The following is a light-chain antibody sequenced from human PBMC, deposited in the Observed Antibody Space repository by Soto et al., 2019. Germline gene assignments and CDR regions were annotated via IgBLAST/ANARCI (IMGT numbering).Light chain of an antibody. V-gene: IGKV3-15*01. CDR1: QSVTSN. CDR3: QQYNDRPRT. CDR2: DAS. Sequence: EIVMTQSPAILSVSPGERATLSCRASQSVTSNLAWYQQKPGQAPRLLIYDASTRATGLPARFSGSGSGTEFTLTISSLQSEDFAVYYCQQYNDRPRTFGQGTKVEIK. J-gene: IGKJ1*01.